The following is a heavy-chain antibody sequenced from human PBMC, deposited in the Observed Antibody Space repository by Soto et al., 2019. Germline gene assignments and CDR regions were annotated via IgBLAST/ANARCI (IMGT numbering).Heavy chain of an antibody. CDR1: GGSFSGYY. V-gene: IGHV4-34*12. D-gene: IGHD5-18*01. Sequence: QVQLQQWGAGLLKPSETLSLTCAVYGGSFSGYYWSWIRQPPGKGLEWIGEIIHSGSTNYNPSLESRVTISIDPSKNQFSLKLSSVTAADTAVYFCARVGGYSYHLYGMDVWGQGTTVTVSS. CDR2: IIHSGST. J-gene: IGHJ6*02. CDR3: ARVGGYSYHLYGMDV.